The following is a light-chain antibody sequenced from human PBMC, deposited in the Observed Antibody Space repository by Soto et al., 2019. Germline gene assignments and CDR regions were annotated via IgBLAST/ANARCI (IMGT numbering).Light chain of an antibody. V-gene: IGKV3-20*01. CDR2: GAS. CDR1: QSVSSSY. Sequence: EIVLTQSPGTLSLSPEERATLSCRASQSVSSSYLAWYQQKPGQAPRLLIYGASSRATGIPDRFSGSGSGTDFTLTISRLEPEDFAVYYCQQYAGSRTFGQGTKVDIK. CDR3: QQYAGSRT. J-gene: IGKJ1*01.